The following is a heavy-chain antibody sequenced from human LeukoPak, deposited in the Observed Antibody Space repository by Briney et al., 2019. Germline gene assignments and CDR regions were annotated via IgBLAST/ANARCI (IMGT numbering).Heavy chain of an antibody. CDR3: ARRRQSNSGKNGVVWAFDI. CDR2: IYPGDSDT. V-gene: IGHV5-51*01. CDR1: GYSFTSYW. J-gene: IGHJ3*02. D-gene: IGHD4-23*01. Sequence: GESLKISCKGSGYSFTSYWIGWVRQMPGKGLEWIGIIYPGDSDTRYSPSFQGQVTISADKSISTAYLQWSSLKASDTAMYYCARRRQSNSGKNGVVWAFDIWGQGTMVTVSS.